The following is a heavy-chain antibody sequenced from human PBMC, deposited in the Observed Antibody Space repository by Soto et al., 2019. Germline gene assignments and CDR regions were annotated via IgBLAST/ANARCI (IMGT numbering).Heavy chain of an antibody. V-gene: IGHV3-30*18. D-gene: IGHD3-22*01. CDR1: GFTFSSYG. CDR2: ISYDGSNK. Sequence: GGSLRLSCAASGFTFSSYGMHWVRQAPGKGLEWVAVISYDGSNKYYADSVKGRFTISRDNSKNTLYLQMNSLRAEDTAVYYCAKDPAYSSGYYFCDYWGQGTLVTVSS. CDR3: AKDPAYSSGYYFCDY. J-gene: IGHJ4*02.